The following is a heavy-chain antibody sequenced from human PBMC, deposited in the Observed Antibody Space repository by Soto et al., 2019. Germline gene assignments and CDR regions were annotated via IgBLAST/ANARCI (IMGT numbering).Heavy chain of an antibody. CDR2: ISAYNGNT. V-gene: IGHV1-18*01. J-gene: IGHJ6*02. CDR1: GYTFTSYV. CDR3: ARFVYQLRESYGMDV. Sequence: QVQLVQSGAEVKKPGASVKVSCKASGYTFTSYVISWVRQAPGQGLEWMGWISAYNGNTNYAQKLQGRVTMTTDTATSTAYMELRSLRSDDTAVYYCARFVYQLRESYGMDVWGQGTTVTVSS. D-gene: IGHD2-2*01.